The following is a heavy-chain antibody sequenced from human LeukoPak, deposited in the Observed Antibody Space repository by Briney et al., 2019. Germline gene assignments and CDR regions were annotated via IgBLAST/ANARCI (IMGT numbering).Heavy chain of an antibody. V-gene: IGHV3-48*01. D-gene: IGHD6-13*01. J-gene: IGHJ4*02. CDR3: ARSIAAGRVDY. CDR1: GFTFSSYS. Sequence: GGSLRLSCAASGFTFSSYSMNWVRQAPGKGREWVSYISSSSSTIYYADSVKGRFTISRDNSKNTLYLQMNSLRAEDTAVYYCARSIAAGRVDYWGQGTLVTVSS. CDR2: ISSSSSTI.